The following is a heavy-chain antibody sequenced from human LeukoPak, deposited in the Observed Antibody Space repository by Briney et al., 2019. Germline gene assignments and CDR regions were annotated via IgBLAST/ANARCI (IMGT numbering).Heavy chain of an antibody. J-gene: IGHJ5*02. CDR3: ARDLGYVYDNWFDP. CDR2: VYTSGSP. CDR1: GGSISTYY. Sequence: PSETLSLTCTVSGGSISTYYWSWIRQPAGKGLEWIGHVYTSGSPHYNPSLKSRVTMSVDTSKNQFSLKLTSVTAADTAVYYCARDLGYVYDNWFDPWGQGTLVTVSS. V-gene: IGHV4-4*07. D-gene: IGHD5-18*01.